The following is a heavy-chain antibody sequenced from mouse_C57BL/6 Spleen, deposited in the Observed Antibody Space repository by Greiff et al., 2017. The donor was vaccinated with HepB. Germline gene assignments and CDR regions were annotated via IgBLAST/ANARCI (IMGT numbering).Heavy chain of an antibody. CDR3: ARHEVLITTVVAPFDY. Sequence: VQLKESGAELVKPGASVKLSCKASGYTFTEYTIHWVKQRSGQGLEWIGWFYPGSGSIKYNEKFKDKATLTADKSSSTVYMELSRLTSEDSAVYFCARHEVLITTVVAPFDYWGQGTTLTVSS. V-gene: IGHV1-62-2*01. CDR2: FYPGSGSI. CDR1: GYTFTEYT. J-gene: IGHJ2*01. D-gene: IGHD1-1*01.